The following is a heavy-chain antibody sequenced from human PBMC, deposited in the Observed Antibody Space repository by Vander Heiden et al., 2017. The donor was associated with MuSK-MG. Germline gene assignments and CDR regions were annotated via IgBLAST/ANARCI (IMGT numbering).Heavy chain of an antibody. Sequence: VPLVESGGGVVQPGRSLRLSCAASGFTLSSYGMHWVRQAPGKGLEWVAVISYDGSNKYYADSVKGRFTISRDNSKNTLYLQMNSLRAEDTAVYYCAKTFCGGDCYSGARDAFDIWGQGTMVTVSS. D-gene: IGHD2-21*01. CDR2: ISYDGSNK. V-gene: IGHV3-30*18. CDR3: AKTFCGGDCYSGARDAFDI. CDR1: GFTLSSYG. J-gene: IGHJ3*02.